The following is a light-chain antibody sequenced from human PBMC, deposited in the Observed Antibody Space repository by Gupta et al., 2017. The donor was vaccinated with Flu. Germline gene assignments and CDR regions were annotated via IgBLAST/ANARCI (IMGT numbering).Light chain of an antibody. J-gene: IGLJ1*01. V-gene: IGLV2-14*01. Sequence: QSALPQPAPVPGPPGLSITIPSTGTSSDVGGYNYVSWYQQHPGKAPKLMIYEVSNLPSGVSNRFSGSKSGNTASLTISGLQAEDEADYYCSTYSSSSTYVFGTGTKVTVL. CDR3: STYSSSSTYV. CDR1: SSDVGGYNY. CDR2: EVS.